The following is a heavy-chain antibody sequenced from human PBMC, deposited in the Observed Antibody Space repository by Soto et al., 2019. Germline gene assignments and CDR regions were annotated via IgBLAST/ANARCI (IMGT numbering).Heavy chain of an antibody. CDR2: ISGMSAYI. CDR3: ERGAWPSYFDY. CDR1: GFTFSNYG. V-gene: IGHV3-21*01. Sequence: GGSLRLSCATSGFTFSNYGVNWVRQAPGKGLEWVSSISGMSAYIYYADSVRGRFTISRDNAENSLYLQMNSLRAEDTAVYYCERGAWPSYFDYWGQGTLVTVSS. J-gene: IGHJ4*02.